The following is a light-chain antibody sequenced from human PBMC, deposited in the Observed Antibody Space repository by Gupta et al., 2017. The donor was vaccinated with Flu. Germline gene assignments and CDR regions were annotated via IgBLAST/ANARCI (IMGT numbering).Light chain of an antibody. Sequence: DIVLMQSPGSHSLSPGERATLTCRASQSVSSSDLAWYQQKPGQAPRLLIYGASSRATGIPDRFSGSGSWTEVTLTISRLEPEDFAVYYCQQYGSSPLYSFGQGTKLEIK. CDR1: QSVSSSD. V-gene: IGKV3-20*01. CDR3: QQYGSSPLYS. J-gene: IGKJ2*03. CDR2: GAS.